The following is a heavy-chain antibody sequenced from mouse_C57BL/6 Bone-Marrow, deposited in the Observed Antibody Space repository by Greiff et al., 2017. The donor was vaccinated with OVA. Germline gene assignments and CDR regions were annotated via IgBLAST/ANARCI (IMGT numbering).Heavy chain of an antibody. CDR3: ARAHYGSSYAMDY. Sequence: QVQLQQPGAELVKPGASVKLSCKASGYTFTSYWMQWVKQRPGQGLEWIGEIDPSDSYTNYNQKFKGKATLTVDTSPSTAYMQLSSLTSEDSAVYYCARAHYGSSYAMDYWGQGTSVTVSS. CDR2: IDPSDSYT. V-gene: IGHV1-50*01. CDR1: GYTFTSYW. J-gene: IGHJ4*01. D-gene: IGHD1-1*01.